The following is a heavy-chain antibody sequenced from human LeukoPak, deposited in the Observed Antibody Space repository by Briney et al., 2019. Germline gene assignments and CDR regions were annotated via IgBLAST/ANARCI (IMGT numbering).Heavy chain of an antibody. J-gene: IGHJ3*02. CDR2: INPSGGST. CDR3: ALLGKNAFDI. CDR1: GYTFTSYY. V-gene: IGHV1-46*01. Sequence: GASVKVSCKASGYTFTSYYMHWVRQAPGQGLEWMGIINPSGGSTSYAQKFQGRVTMTRDTSTSTAYMELSSLRSEDTAVYYCALLGKNAFDIWGQGTMVTVSS.